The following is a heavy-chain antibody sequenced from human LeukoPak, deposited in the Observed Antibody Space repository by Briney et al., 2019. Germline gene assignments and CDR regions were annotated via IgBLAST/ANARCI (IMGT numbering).Heavy chain of an antibody. J-gene: IGHJ4*02. Sequence: GVTLRLSCATSGFTFYSYWMQWVRQAPGKGLVWGSRLNDDGRTTNYADSVKGRFTISRDNDKNTVYLQMSSLRAEDTAVYYCTRGREGNYGLFDSWRQGTLVTLSS. V-gene: IGHV3-74*01. CDR1: GFTFYSYW. CDR3: TRGREGNYGLFDS. CDR2: LNDDGRTT. D-gene: IGHD3-10*01.